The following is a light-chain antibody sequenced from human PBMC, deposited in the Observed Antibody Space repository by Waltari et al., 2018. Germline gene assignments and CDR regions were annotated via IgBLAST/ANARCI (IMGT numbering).Light chain of an antibody. CDR1: QSLLHSSGNNF. Sequence: DIVMTQSPLSLPITPGEQASISCRLTQSLLHSSGNNFLDWYLQKPGQSPPLLIYLGSNRASGVPDRFSGSGSGTDFTLKISRVEAEDVGVYYCMQALQTPFTFGPGTKVDIK. CDR2: LGS. J-gene: IGKJ3*01. CDR3: MQALQTPFT. V-gene: IGKV2-28*01.